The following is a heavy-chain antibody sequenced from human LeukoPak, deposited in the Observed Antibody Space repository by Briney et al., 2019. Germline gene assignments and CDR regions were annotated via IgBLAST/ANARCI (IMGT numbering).Heavy chain of an antibody. J-gene: IGHJ6*03. V-gene: IGHV1-69*05. CDR2: IIPIFGTA. CDR1: GFTFSSYA. Sequence: GGSLRLSCAASGFTFSSYAISWVRQAPGQGLEWMGGIIPIFGTANYAQKFQGRVTITTDESTSTAYMELSSLRSEDTAVYYCARDRGGGYYYYYMDVWGKGTTVTVSS. CDR3: ARDRGGGYYYYYMDV. D-gene: IGHD3-10*01.